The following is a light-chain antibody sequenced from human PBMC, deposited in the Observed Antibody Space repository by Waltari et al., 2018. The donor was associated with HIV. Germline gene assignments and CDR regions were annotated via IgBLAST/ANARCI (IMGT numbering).Light chain of an antibody. CDR1: SSNIGADYD. CDR3: QSYDSSLSGYVV. V-gene: IGLV1-40*01. J-gene: IGLJ2*01. Sequence: SVLTQPPSVSGAPGQRVTISCTGSSSNIGADYDVHWYQHLPGTAPKLLIYANTQRPSGVPDRFSGSKSGTSASLAITGLQAEDEAEYYCQSYDSSLSGYVVFGGGTKLTVL. CDR2: ANT.